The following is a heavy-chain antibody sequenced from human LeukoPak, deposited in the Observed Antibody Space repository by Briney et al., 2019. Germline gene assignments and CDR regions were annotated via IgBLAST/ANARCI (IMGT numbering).Heavy chain of an antibody. D-gene: IGHD1-26*01. Sequence: GGSLRLSCAASGFTLSSYGMHWVRQAPGKGLEWVAVISSDGSNKYYADSVKGRFTISRDNAKNSLYLQMNSLRAEDTAVYYCSRDKIVGATNFDYWGQGTLVTVSS. V-gene: IGHV3-30*03. J-gene: IGHJ4*02. CDR2: ISSDGSNK. CDR1: GFTLSSYG. CDR3: SRDKIVGATNFDY.